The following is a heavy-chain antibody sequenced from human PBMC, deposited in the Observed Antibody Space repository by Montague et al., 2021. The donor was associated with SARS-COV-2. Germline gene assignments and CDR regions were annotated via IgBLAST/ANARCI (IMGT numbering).Heavy chain of an antibody. V-gene: IGHV3-48*03. J-gene: IGHJ6*02. CDR3: ARGGTYYDFWSGYRNYYYAMDV. CDR2: ISSSGSTI. CDR1: GFTFSSYE. D-gene: IGHD3-3*01. Sequence: SLRLSCLASGFTFSSYEMNWVRQAPGKGLEWVSYISSSGSTIYYXDSVKGRFTISRDNAKNSLYLQMNSLRAEDTAVYYCARGGTYYDFWSGYRNYYYAMDVWGQGTTVTVSS.